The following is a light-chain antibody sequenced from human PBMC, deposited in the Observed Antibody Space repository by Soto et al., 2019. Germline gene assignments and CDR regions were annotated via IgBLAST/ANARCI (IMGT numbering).Light chain of an antibody. CDR2: LEGRGSY. CDR3: ETWDSNTHVV. Sequence: QSVLTQSSSASASLGSSVTLTCTLSSGHSSYIIEWHQQQPGKAPRYLMLLEGRGSYNKGSGVPDCFSGSSSGADRSLTISIQQLDDAAYYYCETWDSNTHVVFGGGTKLTVL. CDR1: SGHSSYI. V-gene: IGLV4-60*02. J-gene: IGLJ2*01.